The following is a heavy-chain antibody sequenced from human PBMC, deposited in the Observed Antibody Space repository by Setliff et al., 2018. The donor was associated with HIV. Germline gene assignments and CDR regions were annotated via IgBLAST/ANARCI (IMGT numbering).Heavy chain of an antibody. CDR2: INPNSGGT. V-gene: IGHV1-2*02. CDR1: GYTFTNYY. CDR3: ARTLPQYTNLFDY. D-gene: IGHD5-18*01. J-gene: IGHJ4*02. Sequence: ASVKVSCKASGYTFTNYYMHWVRQAPGQGLEWMGWINPNSGGTNYAQKFQGRVTMTRDTSISTAYMELSRLRSDDTAVYYCARTLPQYTNLFDYWGQGTLVTVS.